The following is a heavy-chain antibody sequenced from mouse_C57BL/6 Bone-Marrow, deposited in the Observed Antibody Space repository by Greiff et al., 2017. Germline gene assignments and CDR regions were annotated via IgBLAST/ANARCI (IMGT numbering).Heavy chain of an antibody. CDR2: IYPRDGST. Sequence: VKLMESGPELVKPGASVKLSCKASGYTFTSYDINWVKQRPGQGLEWIGWIYPRDGSTKYNEKFKGKATLTVDTSSSTAYMELHSRTSEDSAVYFCARLEFDGSSGDWYFDVWGTGTTVTVSS. V-gene: IGHV1-85*01. CDR1: GYTFTSYD. CDR3: ARLEFDGSSGDWYFDV. D-gene: IGHD1-1*01. J-gene: IGHJ1*03.